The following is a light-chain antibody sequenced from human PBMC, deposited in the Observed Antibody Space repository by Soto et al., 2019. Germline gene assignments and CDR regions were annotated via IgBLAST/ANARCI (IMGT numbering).Light chain of an antibody. CDR1: SCNSGGHF. CDR3: ASWDDSLNGPV. J-gene: IGLJ2*01. CDR2: RND. V-gene: IGLV1-47*01. Sequence: QSVLTQPPSASGTPGQRVTISCSGSSCNSGGHFVYWYHQLPGTAPQLLIYRNDQRPSGVPDRFSASKSGTSASLAISGLRSEDEADYYCASWDDSLNGPVFGGGTKLTVL.